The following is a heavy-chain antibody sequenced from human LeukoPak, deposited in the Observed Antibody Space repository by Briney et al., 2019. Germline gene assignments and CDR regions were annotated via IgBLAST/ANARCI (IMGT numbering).Heavy chain of an antibody. CDR1: GLTFRNYA. CDR2: TWFDGTEK. D-gene: IGHD3-22*01. V-gene: IGHV3-33*01. CDR3: ARVTGPNSGYYYTFDL. Sequence: GTSLRLSCAASGLTFRNYAMHWVRQAPGGMLEWLAVTWFDGTEKYYAASVMGRFTISRDSSESTLYLQMNGLRTEDTAVYYCARVTGPNSGYYYTFDLWGQGTPVTVSS. J-gene: IGHJ5*02.